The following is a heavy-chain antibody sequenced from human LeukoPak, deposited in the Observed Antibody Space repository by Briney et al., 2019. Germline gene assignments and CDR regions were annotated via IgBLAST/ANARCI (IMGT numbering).Heavy chain of an antibody. V-gene: IGHV3-21*01. D-gene: IGHD2-2*01. CDR1: GFTFSSYS. CDR3: ANHFACGSTSCPPFDY. CDR2: ISDSSFYI. J-gene: IGHJ4*02. Sequence: GGSLRLSCAASGFTFSSYSMNWVCQAPGKGLEWVSSISDSSFYIYYADSVEGRFTISRDNAKNSLYLQMNSLRAEDTGVYYCANHFACGSTSCPPFDYWGQGTLVTVSA.